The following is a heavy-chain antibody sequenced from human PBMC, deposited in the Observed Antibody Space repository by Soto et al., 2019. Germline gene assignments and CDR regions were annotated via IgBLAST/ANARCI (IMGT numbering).Heavy chain of an antibody. V-gene: IGHV3-21*01. CDR2: ITSSGASI. J-gene: IGHJ6*03. CDR3: ARDGSEGSGEIGYYYYMDA. D-gene: IGHD2-15*01. Sequence: EVQLVESGGGLVKPGGSLRLSCAASGFTFSSYSLNWVRQAPGKGLEWVSSITSSGASIYYADSVKGRFTISRDNAKNSLYLQMNSLRAEDTAVYYCARDGSEGSGEIGYYYYMDAWGKGTTATVSS. CDR1: GFTFSSYS.